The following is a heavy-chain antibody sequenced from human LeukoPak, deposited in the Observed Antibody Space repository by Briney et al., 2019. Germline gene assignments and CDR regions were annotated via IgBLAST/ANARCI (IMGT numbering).Heavy chain of an antibody. CDR3: AREPSSGRYYFDY. Sequence: ASETLSLTCTVPGGSISSYYWSWIRQPPGKGPEGIGRIYTSGSTNYNPSLKSRVTMSVDTSKNQFSLKLSSVTAADTAVYYCAREPSSGRYYFDYWGQGTLVTVSS. J-gene: IGHJ4*02. V-gene: IGHV4-4*07. D-gene: IGHD6-19*01. CDR1: GGSISSYY. CDR2: IYTSGST.